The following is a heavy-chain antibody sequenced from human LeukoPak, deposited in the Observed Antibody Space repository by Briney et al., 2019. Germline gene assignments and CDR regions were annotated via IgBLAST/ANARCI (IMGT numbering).Heavy chain of an antibody. J-gene: IGHJ4*02. CDR2: ISGSGGST. CDR1: GFTFSSYA. CDR3: AKVYDILTGYYLSEY. V-gene: IGHV3-23*01. D-gene: IGHD3-9*01. Sequence: GASLRLSCAASGFTFSSYAMSWVRQAPGKGLEWVSAISGSGGSTYYADSVKGRFTISRDNSKNTLHLQMNSLRAEDTAVYYCAKVYDILTGYYLSEYWGQGTLVTVSS.